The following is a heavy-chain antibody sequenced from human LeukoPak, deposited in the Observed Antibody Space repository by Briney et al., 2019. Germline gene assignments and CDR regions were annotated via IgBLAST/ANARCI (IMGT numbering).Heavy chain of an antibody. CDR1: GFRFSTHD. V-gene: IGHV3-21*01. D-gene: IGHD3-22*01. CDR2: ISRTSTYL. J-gene: IGHJ4*02. CDR3: AKDTRKGGYYSDY. Sequence: GGSLRLSCAASGFRFSTHDLNWVRQAPGKGLECVSYISRTSTYLYYADSVKGRFTISRDNDKNLLYLQMDNLRAEDTAVYFCAKDTRKGGYYSDYWGQGTVVTVSS.